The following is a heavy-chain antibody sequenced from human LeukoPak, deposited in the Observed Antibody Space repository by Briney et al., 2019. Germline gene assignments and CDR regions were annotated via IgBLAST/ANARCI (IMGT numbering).Heavy chain of an antibody. CDR2: INTGGSTT. Sequence: GGSLRLSCAASGFTFSSYWMHWVRQAPGKGLVWVSRINTGGSTTDYADSVKGRFTISRDDAKNTLYLQMNSLRAEDTAVYYCSRDLRGRDDYWGQGILVIVSS. V-gene: IGHV3-74*01. CDR3: SRDLRGRDDY. CDR1: GFTFSSYW. J-gene: IGHJ4*02. D-gene: IGHD5-24*01.